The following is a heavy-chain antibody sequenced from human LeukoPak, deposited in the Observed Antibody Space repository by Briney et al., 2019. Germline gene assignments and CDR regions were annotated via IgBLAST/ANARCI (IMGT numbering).Heavy chain of an antibody. CDR2: LNPSGGII. J-gene: IGHJ3*01. CDR1: GNIFATYH. V-gene: IGHV1-46*01. D-gene: IGHD1/OR15-1a*01. Sequence: GASVEVSCKAGGNIFATYHIHWVRQAPGHGLEWIGILNPSGGIIVYAQKFVGRVALTRDTSTSTLYMELSSLKFDDTAVYYCAGQEQLNNHLTAFYLWGQGTMVTVSS. CDR3: AGQEQLNNHLTAFYL.